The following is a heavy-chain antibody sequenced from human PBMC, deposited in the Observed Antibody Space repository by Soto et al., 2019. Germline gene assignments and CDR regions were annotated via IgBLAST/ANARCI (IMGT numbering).Heavy chain of an antibody. V-gene: IGHV3-21*06. J-gene: IGHJ4*02. CDR1: GFTFTRYS. Sequence: GESLKISCAASGFTFTRYSMNWVRQAPGKGLEWVSSISSTTNYIYYGDSMKGRFTISRDNAKNSLYLEMNSLRAEDTAVYYCARESEDLTSNFDYGGQGTLVTVSS. CDR2: ISSTTNYI. CDR3: ARESEDLTSNFDY.